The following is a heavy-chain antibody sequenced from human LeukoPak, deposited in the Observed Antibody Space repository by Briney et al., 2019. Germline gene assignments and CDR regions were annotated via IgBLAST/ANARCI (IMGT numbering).Heavy chain of an antibody. V-gene: IGHV3-21*01. CDR2: IRPSGDNT. CDR1: GFTFSSYD. Sequence: GGSLRLSCAAPGFTFSSYDMTWVRQAPGRGLEWVSSIRPSGDNTYYGDSVKGRFTISRDNAKNSLYLQMNSLRAEDTAVYYCARDLSSITIFGVAPNYMDVWGKGTTVTVSS. D-gene: IGHD3-3*01. J-gene: IGHJ6*03. CDR3: ARDLSSITIFGVAPNYMDV.